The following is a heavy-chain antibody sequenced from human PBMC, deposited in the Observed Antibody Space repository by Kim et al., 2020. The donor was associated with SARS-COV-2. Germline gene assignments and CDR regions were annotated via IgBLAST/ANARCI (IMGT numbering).Heavy chain of an antibody. D-gene: IGHD3-22*01. CDR2: IKSKTDGGTT. Sequence: GGSLRLSCAASGFTFSNAWMSWVRQAPGKGLEWVGRIKSKTDGGTTDYAAPVKGRFTISRDDSKNTLYLQMNSLKTEDTAVYYCTTVSDYYDSSGYYYGGGPSGYGMDVWGQGTTVTVSS. CDR3: TTVSDYYDSSGYYYGGGPSGYGMDV. J-gene: IGHJ6*02. CDR1: GFTFSNAW. V-gene: IGHV3-15*01.